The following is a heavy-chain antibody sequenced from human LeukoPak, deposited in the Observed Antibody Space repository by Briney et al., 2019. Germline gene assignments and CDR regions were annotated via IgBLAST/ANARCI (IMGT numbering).Heavy chain of an antibody. CDR3: ARRDSSGWYDFDY. J-gene: IGHJ4*02. CDR2: MNPNSGNT. CDR1: GYTFTSYD. D-gene: IGHD6-19*01. Sequence: ASVKVSCKASGYTFTSYDINWVRQATGQGLEWMGWMNPNSGNTGYAQKIQGRVTMTRNTSISTAYMELSSLRSEDTAVYYCARRDSSGWYDFDYWGQGTLVTVSS. V-gene: IGHV1-8*01.